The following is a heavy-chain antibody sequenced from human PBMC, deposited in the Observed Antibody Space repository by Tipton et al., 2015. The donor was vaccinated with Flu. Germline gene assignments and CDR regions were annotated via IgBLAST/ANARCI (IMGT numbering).Heavy chain of an antibody. Sequence: TLSLTCTVSGGSISSGGPYWSWIRQHPGKGLEWIGYMYNSGSTYYNPSLKSRLTISGDTSKNQFSLKLSSVTAADTAVYYCARGVLTGGKRFDPWGQGTLVTVSS. CDR3: ARGVLTGGKRFDP. V-gene: IGHV4-31*03. D-gene: IGHD4/OR15-4a*01. J-gene: IGHJ5*02. CDR2: MYNSGST. CDR1: GGSISSGGPY.